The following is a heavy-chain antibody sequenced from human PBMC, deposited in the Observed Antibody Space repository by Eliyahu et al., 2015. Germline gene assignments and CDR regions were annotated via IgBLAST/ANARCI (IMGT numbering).Heavy chain of an antibody. D-gene: IGHD5-24*01. J-gene: IGHJ3*02. CDR1: GGTFXSYA. V-gene: IGHV1-69*06. CDR3: ARWGLRGGDGYNFAFDI. CDR2: IIPIFGTA. Sequence: QVQLVQSGAEVKKPGSSVKVSCKASGGTFXSYAISWVRXAPGQGLEWMGGIIPIFGTANYAQKFQGRVTITADKSTSTAYMELSSLRSEDTAVYYCARWGLRGGDGYNFAFDIWGQGTMVTVSS.